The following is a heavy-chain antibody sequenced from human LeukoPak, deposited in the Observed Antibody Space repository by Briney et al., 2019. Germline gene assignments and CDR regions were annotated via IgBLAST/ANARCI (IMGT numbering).Heavy chain of an antibody. V-gene: IGHV4-59*01. CDR2: IYYSGST. D-gene: IGHD3-22*01. J-gene: IGHJ3*02. CDR3: ARGLTYYFDSSGYYVTDAFDI. Sequence: SETLSLTCAVYGGSFSDYYWSWIRQPPGKGLEWIGYIYYSGSTNYNPSLKSRVTISVDTSKNQFSLKLTSVTAADTAVYYCARGLTYYFDSSGYYVTDAFDIWGQGTMVTVSS. CDR1: GGSFSDYY.